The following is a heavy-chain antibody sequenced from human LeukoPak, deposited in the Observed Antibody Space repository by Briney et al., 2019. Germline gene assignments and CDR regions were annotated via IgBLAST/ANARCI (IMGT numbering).Heavy chain of an antibody. CDR3: AKEEGWGVNVFDY. CDR2: IGDDGNAK. Sequence: GGSLRLSCAASGFTFITYAMSWVRQAPGQGLEWVAVIGDDGNAKKYADFVRGRFTISRDNSEKTMYLQMDSLRGDDTAVYYCAKEEGWGVNVFDYWGQGTLVAVSS. V-gene: IGHV3-30*04. D-gene: IGHD3-10*01. CDR1: GFTFITYA. J-gene: IGHJ4*02.